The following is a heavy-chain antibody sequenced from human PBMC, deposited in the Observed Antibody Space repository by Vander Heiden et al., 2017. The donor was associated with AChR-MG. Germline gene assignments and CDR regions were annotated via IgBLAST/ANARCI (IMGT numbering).Heavy chain of an antibody. CDR1: RLTFSIDS. Sequence: VQLVESGGGLAQTGGARRVPCSASRLTFSIDSMTWVRQAPGKGLEWVANIKQDGSEKYYVDSVKGRFTISRDNAKNSLYLQMNSLRVEDTAVYYCARDGDTSGLDSWGQGTLVIVSS. J-gene: IGHJ4*02. D-gene: IGHD3-22*01. V-gene: IGHV3-7*01. CDR2: IKQDGSEK. CDR3: ARDGDTSGLDS.